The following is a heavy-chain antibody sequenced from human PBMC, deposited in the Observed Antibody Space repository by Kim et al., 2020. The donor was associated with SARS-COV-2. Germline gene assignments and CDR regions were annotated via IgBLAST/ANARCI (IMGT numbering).Heavy chain of an antibody. V-gene: IGHV3-23*01. CDR2: ISGSGVST. CDR3: ARIPNGANYPNWFDP. CDR1: GFTLGGYT. J-gene: IGHJ5*02. Sequence: GGSLRLSCAASGFTLGGYTMNWVRQAPGKGLEWVSAISGSGVSTYYADSVKGRSTLSRDISKNTLYLQVNSLRVEDTAVYYCARIPNGANYPNWFDPWGQGTRVTVSS. D-gene: IGHD4-4*01.